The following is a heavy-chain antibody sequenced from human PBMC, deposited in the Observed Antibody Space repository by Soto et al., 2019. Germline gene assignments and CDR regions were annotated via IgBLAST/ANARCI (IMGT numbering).Heavy chain of an antibody. J-gene: IGHJ4*02. CDR1: GFTFSTYG. D-gene: IGHD2-15*01. CDR2: ISYDGTNK. V-gene: IGHV3-30*03. CDR3: AGGRTGAAGF. Sequence: LRLSCAASGFTFSTYGMHWVRQAPGTGLEWVAVISYDGTNKYYADSVKGRFTISRDNSKNTLYLQMNSLTTEDTAVYYCAGGRTGAAGFWGLGTLVTVSS.